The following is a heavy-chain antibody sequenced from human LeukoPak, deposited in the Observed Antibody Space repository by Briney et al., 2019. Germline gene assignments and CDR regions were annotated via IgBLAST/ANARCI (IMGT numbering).Heavy chain of an antibody. V-gene: IGHV4-34*01. CDR1: GGSFSGYY. CDR2: INHSGST. D-gene: IGHD3-9*01. J-gene: IGHJ4*02. CDR3: ARSKYVLRYFDWAYFDY. Sequence: SETLTLTCAVYGGSFSGYYWSWIRQPPGKGLELIGEINHSGSTNYNPSLKSRVTISVDTSKNQFSLKLSSVTAADTAVYYCARSKYVLRYFDWAYFDYWGQGTLVTVSS.